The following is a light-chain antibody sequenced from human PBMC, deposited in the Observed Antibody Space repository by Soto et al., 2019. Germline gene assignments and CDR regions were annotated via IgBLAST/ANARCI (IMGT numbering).Light chain of an antibody. J-gene: IGLJ1*01. CDR1: VSDVGGYAS. CDR2: DVS. V-gene: IGLV2-14*03. CDR3: SSYTNNSPNCV. Sequence: QSVLTQPASVSGSPGQSITISCTGTVSDVGGYASVSWYQQHPGKAPKLMIYDVSDRPSGVSNRFSGSKSGNTASLTISGLQVEDEADYYCSSYTNNSPNCVFGTGNKVTVL.